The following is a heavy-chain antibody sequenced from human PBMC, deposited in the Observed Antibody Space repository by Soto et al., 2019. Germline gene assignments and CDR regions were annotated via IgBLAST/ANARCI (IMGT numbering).Heavy chain of an antibody. Sequence: ASVKVSCKASGGTFSSYAISWVRQAPGQGLEWMGGIIPIFGTANYAQKFQGRVTITADESTSTAYMELSSLRSEDTAVYYCARDMTAAAGAYYYGMDVWGQGTTVTVSS. CDR1: GGTFSSYA. CDR3: ARDMTAAAGAYYYGMDV. V-gene: IGHV1-69*13. CDR2: IIPIFGTA. D-gene: IGHD6-13*01. J-gene: IGHJ6*02.